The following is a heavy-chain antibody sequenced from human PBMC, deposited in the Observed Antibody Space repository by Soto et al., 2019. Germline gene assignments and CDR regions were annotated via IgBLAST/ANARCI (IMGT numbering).Heavy chain of an antibody. Sequence: PGGSLRLSSAASGFTFSSYAMSWVRQAPGKGLEWVSAISGSGGSTYYADSVKGRFTISRDNSKNTLYLQMNSLRAEDTAVYYCAKASTYYDILTGYYPRLYYYGMDVWGQGTTVTVSS. V-gene: IGHV3-23*01. CDR1: GFTFSSYA. CDR3: AKASTYYDILTGYYPRLYYYGMDV. J-gene: IGHJ6*02. D-gene: IGHD3-9*01. CDR2: ISGSGGST.